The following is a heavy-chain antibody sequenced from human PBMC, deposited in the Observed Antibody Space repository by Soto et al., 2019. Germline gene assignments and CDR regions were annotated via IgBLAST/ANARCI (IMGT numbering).Heavy chain of an antibody. Sequence: QVQLQESGPGLVKPSQTLSLTCTVSGGSINSGGYYWNGIRQHPGKGLEWIGYIYYSGSTYYNPTLKSRVTISVDTSQNQCSLKLSYVTAADTAVYYCARSVFPWGQGTLVTVSS. V-gene: IGHV4-31*03. CDR3: ARSVFP. J-gene: IGHJ5*02. CDR1: GGSINSGGYY. CDR2: IYYSGST.